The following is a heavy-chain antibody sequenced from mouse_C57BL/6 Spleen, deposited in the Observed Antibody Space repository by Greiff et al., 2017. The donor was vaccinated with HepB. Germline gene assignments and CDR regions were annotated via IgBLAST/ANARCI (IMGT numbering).Heavy chain of an antibody. CDR1: GYTFTDYY. D-gene: IGHD2-2*01. CDR3: ARGVGYGGSWFAY. J-gene: IGHJ3*01. CDR2: INPNNGGT. V-gene: IGHV1-26*01. Sequence: VQLQQSGPELVKPGASVKISCKASGYTFTDYYMNWVKQSHGKSLEWIGDINPNNGGTSYNQKFKGKATLTVDKSSSTAYMELRSLTSEDSAVYYCARGVGYGGSWFAYWGQGTLVTVSA.